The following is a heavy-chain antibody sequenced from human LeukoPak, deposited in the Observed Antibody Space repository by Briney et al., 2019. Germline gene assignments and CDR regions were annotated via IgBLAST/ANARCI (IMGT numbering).Heavy chain of an antibody. CDR3: ARKNDYGDSYYMDV. J-gene: IGHJ6*03. D-gene: IGHD4-17*01. V-gene: IGHV4-31*03. CDR2: IHNTGKT. CDR1: GGSISSGSYY. Sequence: SQTLSLTCTVSGGSISSGSYYWGWIRQHPGKGLEWIGYIHNTGKTDYNPSLKSRIIISLDTSKNRFSLRLSSVTAADTALYYCARKNDYGDSYYMDVWGKGPTVTVSS.